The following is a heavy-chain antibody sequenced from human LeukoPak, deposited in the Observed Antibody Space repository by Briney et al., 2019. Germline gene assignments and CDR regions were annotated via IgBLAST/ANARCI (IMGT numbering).Heavy chain of an antibody. Sequence: ASMKVSCKASGYTFTSYGISWVRQAPGQGLEWMGWVSTYNGNTKYAQNLQGRVTTTTDTSTSTAYMELRSLRSDDTAMYYCAGQSTGSYYSPIDYWGQGTLVTVSS. CDR1: GYTFTSYG. J-gene: IGHJ4*02. D-gene: IGHD1-26*01. CDR2: VSTYNGNT. CDR3: AGQSTGSYYSPIDY. V-gene: IGHV1-18*01.